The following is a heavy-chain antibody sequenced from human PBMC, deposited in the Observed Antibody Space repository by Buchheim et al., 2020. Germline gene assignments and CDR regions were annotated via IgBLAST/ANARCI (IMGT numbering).Heavy chain of an antibody. CDR2: ISYDGSNK. Sequence: VQLVESGGGVVQPGRSLRLSCAASGFTFSSYGMRWVRQAPGKGLEWVAVISYDGSNKYYADSVKGRFTISRDNSKNTLYLQMNSLRAEDTAVYYCAKDCFDIVVVPAAMKLVGWYFDLWGRGTL. CDR3: AKDCFDIVVVPAAMKLVGWYFDL. J-gene: IGHJ2*01. V-gene: IGHV3-30*18. D-gene: IGHD2-2*01. CDR1: GFTFSSYG.